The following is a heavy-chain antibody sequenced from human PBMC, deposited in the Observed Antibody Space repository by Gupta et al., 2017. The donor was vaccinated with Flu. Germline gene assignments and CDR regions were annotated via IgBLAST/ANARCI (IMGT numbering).Heavy chain of an antibody. Sequence: VRQAPGQGLEWMGGIIPVFGPTNYAQKFQGRVTITADESTSTAYLELSSLRSEDTAVYYCARKGGGHCSGGTCYSFDYWGQGTLVIVSS. CDR2: IIPVFGPT. CDR3: ARKGGGHCSGGTCYSFDY. V-gene: IGHV1-69*01. D-gene: IGHD2-15*01. J-gene: IGHJ4*02.